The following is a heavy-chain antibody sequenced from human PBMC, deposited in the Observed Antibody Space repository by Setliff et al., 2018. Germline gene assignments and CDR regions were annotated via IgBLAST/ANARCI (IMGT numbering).Heavy chain of an antibody. CDR3: ARDPTTYYDILTGSSSRRYGMDV. D-gene: IGHD3-9*01. V-gene: IGHV1-46*01. CDR1: GYTFTSYY. J-gene: IGHJ6*02. CDR2: INPSGGST. Sequence: GASVKVSCKASGYTFTSYYMHWVQQAPGQGLEWMGIINPSGGSTSYAQKFQGRVTMTRDTSTSTVYMELSSLRSEDTAVYYCARDPTTYYDILTGSSSRRYGMDVWGQGTTVTVSS.